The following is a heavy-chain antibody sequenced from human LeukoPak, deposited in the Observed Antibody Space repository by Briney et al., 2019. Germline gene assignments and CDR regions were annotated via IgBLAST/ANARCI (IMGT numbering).Heavy chain of an antibody. CDR1: GFTVSSYA. CDR2: IGYSAGDT. V-gene: IGHV3-23*01. CDR3: AKDDDGHHHGVDH. J-gene: IGHJ4*02. Sequence: SGGSLSLSCAVSGFTVSSYAMTWVRQAPGKGLEWVSAIGYSAGDTYYADSVKGRFTISRDNSMNTLYLQMSSLRADDTALYYCAKDDDGHHHGVDHWGQGTLVTVSS. D-gene: IGHD4-17*01.